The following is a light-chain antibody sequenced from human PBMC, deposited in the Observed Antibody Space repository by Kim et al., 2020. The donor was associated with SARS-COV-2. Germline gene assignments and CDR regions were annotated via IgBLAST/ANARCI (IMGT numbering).Light chain of an antibody. J-gene: IGKJ2*01. CDR2: DSS. CDR1: QSVSRSL. CDR3: QQYASAPYT. V-gene: IGKV3-20*01. Sequence: LSPGERATLSCRASQSVSRSLLAWYQQKTGQTPRLLIYDSSARAAGTPDRFSGSGSGTDFTLTISGVEPEDFAVYYCQQYASAPYTFGQGTKLEIK.